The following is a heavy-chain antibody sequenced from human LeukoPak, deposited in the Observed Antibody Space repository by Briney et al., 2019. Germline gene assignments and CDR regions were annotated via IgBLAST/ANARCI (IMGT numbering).Heavy chain of an antibody. J-gene: IGHJ1*01. Sequence: PGGSLRLSCAASGFTFSDYYMSWIRQAPGKGLEWVSYISGSSSYTKYADSVKGRFAISRDNAKNSLYLQMNSLRAEDTAVYYCARDFGSGWYGYFQHWGQGTLVTVSS. CDR2: ISGSSSYT. D-gene: IGHD6-19*01. CDR1: GFTFSDYY. CDR3: ARDFGSGWYGYFQH. V-gene: IGHV3-11*06.